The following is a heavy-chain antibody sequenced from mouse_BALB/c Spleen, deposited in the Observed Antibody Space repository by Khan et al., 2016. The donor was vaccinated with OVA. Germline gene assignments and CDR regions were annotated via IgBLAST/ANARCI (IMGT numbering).Heavy chain of an antibody. CDR1: GYTFTDYA. D-gene: IGHD1-1*02. Sequence: VQLQESGAELVRPGVSVKISCKASGYTFTDYAMDWVKQRHAKSLEWIGVISTNYGDADYNQKFQGKASMTVDRSSSTVYMELARLTSEDSAIYYCVRGGKFAYWGQGTLVTVSA. J-gene: IGHJ3*01. CDR3: VRGGKFAY. V-gene: IGHV1S137*01. CDR2: ISTNYGDA.